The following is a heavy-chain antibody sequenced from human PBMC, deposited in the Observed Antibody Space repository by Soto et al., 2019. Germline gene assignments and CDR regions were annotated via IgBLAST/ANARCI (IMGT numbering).Heavy chain of an antibody. J-gene: IGHJ4*02. CDR1: GFTFSNAW. CDR3: TTDPNWGSDY. Sequence: GGSLRLSCAASGFTFSNAWMSWVRQAPGKGLEWVGRLKSKTDGGTTDYAAPVKGRFTISRDDSKNTLYLLMNSLKTEDTAVYYCTTDPNWGSDYWGQGTLVTVSS. V-gene: IGHV3-15*01. D-gene: IGHD7-27*01. CDR2: LKSKTDGGTT.